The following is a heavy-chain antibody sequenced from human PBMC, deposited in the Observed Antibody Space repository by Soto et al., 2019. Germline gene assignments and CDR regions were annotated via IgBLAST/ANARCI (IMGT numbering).Heavy chain of an antibody. Sequence: QVQLLESGGGVVQPGRSLRLSCAASGFTFSTYGMYWVRQAPGKGLEWVAVIWYDGSNKYYVDSVKGRFTISRDNSRNTLDLQLHSLRGDDTAVYYCARDSSRRLSLPDWGQGTLVTGSS. CDR3: ARDSSRRLSLPD. CDR2: IWYDGSNK. CDR1: GFTFSTYG. D-gene: IGHD6-25*01. J-gene: IGHJ4*02. V-gene: IGHV3-33*07.